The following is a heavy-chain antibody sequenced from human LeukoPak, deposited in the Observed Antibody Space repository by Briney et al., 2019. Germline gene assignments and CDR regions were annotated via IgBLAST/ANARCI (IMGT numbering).Heavy chain of an antibody. Sequence: GGSLRLSCAASGFTFSSYAMHWVRQAPGKGLEWVAVISYDGSNKYYADSVKGRFTISRDNSKNTLYLQMNSLRAEDTAVYYCAREVETYCGGDCYSGRYSYFDYWGQGTLVTVSS. CDR1: GFTFSSYA. D-gene: IGHD2-21*02. CDR2: ISYDGSNK. J-gene: IGHJ4*02. CDR3: AREVETYCGGDCYSGRYSYFDY. V-gene: IGHV3-30-3*01.